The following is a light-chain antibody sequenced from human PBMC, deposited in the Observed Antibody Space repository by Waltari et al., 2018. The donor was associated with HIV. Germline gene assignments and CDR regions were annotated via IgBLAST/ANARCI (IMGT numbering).Light chain of an antibody. Sequence: QSVLTQPPSAFGTPGQRVTISCSGSSSNIGSNTVNWYQQLPGTAPKLLNYSNNQRPSGVPDRFSGSKSGTSASLAISGLQSEDEADYYCAAWDDSLNGHVVFGGGTKLTVL. CDR3: AAWDDSLNGHVV. J-gene: IGLJ2*01. V-gene: IGLV1-44*01. CDR2: SNN. CDR1: SSNIGSNT.